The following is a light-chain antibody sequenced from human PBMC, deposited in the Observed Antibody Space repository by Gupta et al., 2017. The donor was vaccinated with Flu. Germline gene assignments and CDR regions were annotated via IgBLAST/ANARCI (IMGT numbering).Light chain of an antibody. J-gene: IGKJ1*01. CDR2: KTS. CDR3: QQETSDYLSWT. Sequence: DIQMTQSPSTLSAFVGDRISITCRASQSLDGWLAWYQQKPGEAPKRLIYKTSTLKNGVPSRCSGSGDGTEFNLSISNRQPEDCETYYCQQETSDYLSWTFGQGTKVEIK. V-gene: IGKV1-5*03. CDR1: QSLDGW.